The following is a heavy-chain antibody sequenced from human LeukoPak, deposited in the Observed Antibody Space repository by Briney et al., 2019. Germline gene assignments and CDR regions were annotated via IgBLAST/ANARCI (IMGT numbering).Heavy chain of an antibody. V-gene: IGHV1-8*03. Sequence: GASVKVSCKASGYTFTSYHINWVRQATGQGLEWMGWMNPNSGNTGYAQKFQGRVTITRNTSITTAYMELSGLRSEDTAVYYCARGRNPTLYYYYYMDVWGKGTTVTVSS. CDR2: MNPNSGNT. CDR3: ARGRNPTLYYYYYMDV. J-gene: IGHJ6*03. D-gene: IGHD1-14*01. CDR1: GYTFTSYH.